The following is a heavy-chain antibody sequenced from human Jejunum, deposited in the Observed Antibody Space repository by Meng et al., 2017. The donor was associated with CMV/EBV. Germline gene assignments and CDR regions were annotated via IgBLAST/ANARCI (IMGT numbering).Heavy chain of an antibody. CDR2: ISTKRTDFPP. Sequence: SGFSFVAPHIDLFRLAPGKGLEWIARISTKRTDFPPQYAASVKARFSFSRDDSQRSVYLQMNSLKSEDTAVYFCARDSMKGGGFDQWGQGALVTVSS. CDR1: GFSFVAPH. V-gene: IGHV3-72*01. J-gene: IGHJ4*02. D-gene: IGHD3-10*01. CDR3: ARDSMKGGGFDQ.